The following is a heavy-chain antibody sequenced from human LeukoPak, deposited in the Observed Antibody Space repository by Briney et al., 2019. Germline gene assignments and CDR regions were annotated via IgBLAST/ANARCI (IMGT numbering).Heavy chain of an antibody. CDR3: TRYTYYYDSSSYAFDI. V-gene: IGHV2-70*01. D-gene: IGHD3-22*01. J-gene: IGHJ3*02. CDR2: IDWDDDK. Sequence: SGPTLVNPTQTLTLTCTFSVFSLSTTGMCVSWIRQPPGKALEWLALIDWDDDKYYSTSLKTRLTISKDTSKNQVVLTLTNMDPVDTATYYCTRYTYYYDSSSYAFDIWGQGTMVTVSS. CDR1: VFSLSTTGMC.